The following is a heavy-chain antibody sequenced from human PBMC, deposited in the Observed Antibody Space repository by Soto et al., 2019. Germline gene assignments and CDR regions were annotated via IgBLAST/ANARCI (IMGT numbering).Heavy chain of an antibody. J-gene: IGHJ5*02. CDR3: ARESPYDSSGYYLGWFDP. CDR1: GGSISSYY. D-gene: IGHD3-22*01. CDR2: IYYSGST. V-gene: IGHV4-59*01. Sequence: PSETLSLTCTDSGGSISSYYWSWIRQPPGKGLEWIGYIYYSGSTNYNPSLKSRVTISVDTSKNQFSLKLSSVTAADTAVYYCARESPYDSSGYYLGWFDPWGQGTLVTVSS.